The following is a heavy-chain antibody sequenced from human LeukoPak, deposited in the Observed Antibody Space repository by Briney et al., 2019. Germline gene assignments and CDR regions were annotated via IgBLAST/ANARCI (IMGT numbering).Heavy chain of an antibody. V-gene: IGHV4-61*02. CDR1: GGSISSGSYY. D-gene: IGHD4-23*01. CDR2: IYTSGST. CDR3: ARDGATVVTPDYNWFDP. Sequence: SQTLSLTCTVSGGSISSGSYYWSWIRQPAGKGLEWIGRIYTSGSTNYNPSLKSRVTISVGTSKNQFSLKLSSVTAADTAVYYCARDGATVVTPDYNWFDPWGQGTLVTVSS. J-gene: IGHJ5*02.